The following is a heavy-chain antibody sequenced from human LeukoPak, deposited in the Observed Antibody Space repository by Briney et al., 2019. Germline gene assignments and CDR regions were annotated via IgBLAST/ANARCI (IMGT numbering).Heavy chain of an antibody. D-gene: IGHD3-10*01. Sequence: PSQTLSLTCAISGDSVSSNSAAWNWIRQSPSRGLEWLGRTYYRSKWYNDYAVSVKSRITINPDTSKNQFSLQLNSVTPEDTAVYYCARDSAVFRRFGESEDYYFDHWGQGTLVTVSS. CDR2: TYYRSKWYN. J-gene: IGHJ4*02. V-gene: IGHV6-1*01. CDR3: ARDSAVFRRFGESEDYYFDH. CDR1: GDSVSSNSAA.